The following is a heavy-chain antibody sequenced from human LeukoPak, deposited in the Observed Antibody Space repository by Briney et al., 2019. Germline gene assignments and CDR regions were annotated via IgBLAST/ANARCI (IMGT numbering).Heavy chain of an antibody. D-gene: IGHD6-19*01. V-gene: IGHV4-61*08. CDR3: ARGLQWLIDY. CDR1: GGSVSSGGYY. Sequence: SETLSLTCTVSGGSVSSGGYYWSWIRQPPGKGLEWIGYIYYSGSTNYNPSLKSRVTISVDTSKNQFPLKLNSVTAPDTAVYYCARGLQWLIDYWGQGTLVTVSS. J-gene: IGHJ4*02. CDR2: IYYSGST.